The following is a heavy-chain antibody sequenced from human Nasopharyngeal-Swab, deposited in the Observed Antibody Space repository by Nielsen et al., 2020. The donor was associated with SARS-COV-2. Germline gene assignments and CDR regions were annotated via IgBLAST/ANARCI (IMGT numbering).Heavy chain of an antibody. Sequence: GGSLRLSCAASGFTFRSYAISWVRQAPGKGLEWVAVIWYDGSNKYYADSVKGRFTISRDNSKNTLYLQMNSLRAEDTAVYYCARGGLDSSSWYGYYFDYWGQGTLVTVSS. V-gene: IGHV3-33*08. CDR1: GFTFRSYA. CDR2: IWYDGSNK. J-gene: IGHJ4*02. D-gene: IGHD6-13*01. CDR3: ARGGLDSSSWYGYYFDY.